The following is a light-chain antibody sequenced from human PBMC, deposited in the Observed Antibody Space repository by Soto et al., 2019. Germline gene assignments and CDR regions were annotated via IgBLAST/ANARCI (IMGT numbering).Light chain of an antibody. CDR1: QSVTGN. J-gene: IGKJ2*01. Sequence: EIVMTQSPATLSVSPGERPTLSSRASQSVTGNLAGYQRKPGQAPGLLIYGASTRATGIPARFSGSGSGTEFTLTISSLQSEDFAVYYCQQYNNWPPTFGQGTKLEIK. V-gene: IGKV3-15*01. CDR3: QQYNNWPPT. CDR2: GAS.